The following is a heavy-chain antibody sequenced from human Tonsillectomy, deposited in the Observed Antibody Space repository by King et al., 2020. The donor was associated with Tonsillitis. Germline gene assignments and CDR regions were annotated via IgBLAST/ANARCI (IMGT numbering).Heavy chain of an antibody. D-gene: IGHD6-6*01. CDR3: ARVSPQYSTEHGYHNWFDP. Sequence: QMQLQESGPGLVKPSETLSLTCTVSGGSVSSGSYYWSWIRQPPGKGLEWIGYIYYSGSTNYNPSLKSRVTISVDTSKNQFSLKLSSVTAADTAVYYCARVSPQYSTEHGYHNWFDPWGQGTLVTVSS. V-gene: IGHV4-61*01. CDR2: IYYSGST. CDR1: GGSVSSGSYY. J-gene: IGHJ5*02.